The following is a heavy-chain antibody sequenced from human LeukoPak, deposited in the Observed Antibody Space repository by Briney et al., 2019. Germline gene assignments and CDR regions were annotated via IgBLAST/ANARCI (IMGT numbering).Heavy chain of an antibody. Sequence: SETLSLACTVSGGSISSSDYWWGCIRQPPGKGLEWIGSIYYLGNSHYNPSLKSRVSMSVDTSKNQFSLKLTSVTASDTALYYCARQLGTGRWTFDSWGQGTLVTVSS. J-gene: IGHJ4*02. CDR3: ARQLGTGRWTFDS. CDR2: IYYLGNS. D-gene: IGHD2-8*02. V-gene: IGHV4-39*01. CDR1: GGSISSSDYW.